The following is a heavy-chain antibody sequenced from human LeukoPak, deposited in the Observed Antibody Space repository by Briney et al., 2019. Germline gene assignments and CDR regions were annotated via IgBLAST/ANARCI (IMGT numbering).Heavy chain of an antibody. J-gene: IGHJ5*02. CDR3: ATCRYEFGDYGFTS. D-gene: IGHD4-17*01. CDR1: GGFISSDD. CDR2: FYNSVNT. V-gene: IGHV4-59*01. Sequence: SEALSLTGTGRGGFISSDDWGWIRQPPGKGMEWIGYFYNSVNTNYNPSLQSPVTISVDTSKHLFSLKLTSVPAADTAVYYCATCRYEFGDYGFTSWGQGTLVTVSS.